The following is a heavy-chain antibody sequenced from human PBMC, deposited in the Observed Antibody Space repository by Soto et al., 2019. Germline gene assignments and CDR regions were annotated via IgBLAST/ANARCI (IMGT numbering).Heavy chain of an antibody. J-gene: IGHJ4*02. V-gene: IGHV3-30-3*01. CDR3: ARVRGAAARDY. D-gene: IGHD6-13*01. CDR1: GFNFSSYA. CDR2: ISYDGSNK. Sequence: PVGSRRLSCAASGFNFSSYAMHWVRQAPGKGLEWVEVISYDGSNKYYADSVKGRFTISRDNSKNTLYLQMNSLRAEDTAVYYCARVRGAAARDYWGQGTLVTVSS.